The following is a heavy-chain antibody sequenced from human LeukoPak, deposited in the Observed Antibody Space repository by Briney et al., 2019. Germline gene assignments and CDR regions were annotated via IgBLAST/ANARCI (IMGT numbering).Heavy chain of an antibody. CDR3: AKVRRGPRYDAFDI. CDR2: ISGDGGST. Sequence: PGGSLRLSCAASGFTFDDYAMHWVRQAPGKGLEWVSLISGDGGSTYYADSMKGRFTISRDNSKNSLYLQMNSLRTEDTALYYCAKVRRGPRYDAFDIWGQGTMVTVSS. V-gene: IGHV3-43*02. J-gene: IGHJ3*02. CDR1: GFTFDDYA.